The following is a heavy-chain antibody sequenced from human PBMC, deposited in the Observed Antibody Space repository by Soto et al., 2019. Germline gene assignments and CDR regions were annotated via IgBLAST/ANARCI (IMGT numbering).Heavy chain of an antibody. Sequence: QVQLVESGGGEVQPGRSLTISCAASGFTFSTYGMHWVRQTPGKGLEWVAVISYDGTNKFYSDSVMGRFTISRDNFKNTLTLQMNSLRADDTAVYSCAKDLQSYGDYDYYCYGMDVWGLGTRVTVYS. CDR2: ISYDGTNK. D-gene: IGHD4-17*01. CDR1: GFTFSTYG. V-gene: IGHV3-30*18. CDR3: AKDLQSYGDYDYYCYGMDV. J-gene: IGHJ6*02.